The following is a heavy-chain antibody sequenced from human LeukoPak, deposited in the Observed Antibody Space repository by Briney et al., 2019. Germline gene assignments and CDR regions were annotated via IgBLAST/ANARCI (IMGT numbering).Heavy chain of an antibody. CDR1: GGSISSGDYY. J-gene: IGHJ3*02. CDR2: IYYSGST. V-gene: IGHV4-30-4*08. Sequence: PSETLPLTCTVSGGSISSGDYYWSWIRQPPGKGLEWIGYIYYSGSTYYNPSLKSRVTISVDTSKNQFSLKLSSVTAADTAVYYCARDYRGVPGAFDIWGQGTMVTVSS. CDR3: ARDYRGVPGAFDI. D-gene: IGHD3-10*01.